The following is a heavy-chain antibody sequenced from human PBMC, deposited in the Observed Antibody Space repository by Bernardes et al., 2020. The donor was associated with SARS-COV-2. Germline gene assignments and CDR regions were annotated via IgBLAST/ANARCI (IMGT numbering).Heavy chain of an antibody. V-gene: IGHV4-59*01. CDR1: GGSISSYY. J-gene: IGHJ3*02. D-gene: IGHD1-1*01. Sequence: SETLSLTCTVSGGSISSYYWSWIRQPPGKGLEWIGYIYYSGSTNYNPSLKSRVTISVDTSKNQFSLKLSSVTAADTAVYYCARWMWYNWNDYAFDIWGQGTMVTVSS. CDR2: IYYSGST. CDR3: ARWMWYNWNDYAFDI.